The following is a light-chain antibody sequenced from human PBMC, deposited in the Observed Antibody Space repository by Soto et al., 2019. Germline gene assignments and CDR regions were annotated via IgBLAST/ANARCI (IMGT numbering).Light chain of an antibody. J-gene: IGKJ5*01. Sequence: EIVLTPSPASLSLSPVERATLSCRASQSVDSYLVWYQQKPGQAPRLLIFGASNRATGIPARFSGSGSGTDITLTINSLEPDDFAVYYCQQRDSWPITFGQGTRLEI. CDR1: QSVDSY. CDR3: QQRDSWPIT. V-gene: IGKV3-11*01. CDR2: GAS.